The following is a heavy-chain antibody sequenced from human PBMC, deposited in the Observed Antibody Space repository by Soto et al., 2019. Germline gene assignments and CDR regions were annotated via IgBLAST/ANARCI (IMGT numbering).Heavy chain of an antibody. D-gene: IGHD6-13*01. J-gene: IGHJ4*02. V-gene: IGHV4-59*12. CDR2: IYYTGST. CDR1: DGSINSYF. CDR3: VRGRPASGQYFFDY. Sequence: SETLSLTCTVSDGSINSYFWNWIRQPPGKGLEWIGHIYYTGSTNYNPSLKSRVTISLDTSKNLFSLNLTSVTAADAAVYFCVRGRPASGQYFFDYWGQGTPVTVSS.